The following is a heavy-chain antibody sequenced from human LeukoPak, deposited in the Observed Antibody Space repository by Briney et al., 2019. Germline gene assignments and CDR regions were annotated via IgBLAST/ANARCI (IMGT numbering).Heavy chain of an antibody. CDR3: ARDERGYSYGQNDY. J-gene: IGHJ4*02. D-gene: IGHD5-18*01. CDR1: GYTFTGYF. V-gene: IGHV1-2*02. Sequence: ASVKVSCKASGYTFTGYFIHWVRQAPGQGLEWLGWINPNSGGTKYAQKLQGRVTLTRDTSISTAYMQLSRLRSDDTAVYYCARDERGYSYGQNDYWGQGTLVTVSS. CDR2: INPNSGGT.